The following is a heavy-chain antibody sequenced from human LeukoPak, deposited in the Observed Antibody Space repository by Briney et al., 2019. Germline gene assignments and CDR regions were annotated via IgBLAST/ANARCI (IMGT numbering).Heavy chain of an antibody. CDR3: ARSFLTNWSGYLYGMDV. J-gene: IGHJ6*02. CDR2: IYYSGST. V-gene: IGHV4-59*01. Sequence: SETLSLTCTVSLGSTSSYYWRWIRQPPGKGLEWIGYIYYSGSTNYNPSPQSRVTISVATSKNQLSLKLSSVTAADTAVYYCARSFLTNWSGYLYGMDVWGQGTTVTVSS. D-gene: IGHD3-3*01. CDR1: LGSTSSYY.